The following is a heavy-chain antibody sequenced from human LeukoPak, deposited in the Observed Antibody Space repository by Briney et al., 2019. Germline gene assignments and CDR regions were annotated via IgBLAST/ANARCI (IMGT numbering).Heavy chain of an antibody. V-gene: IGHV4-59*01. CDR2: IYYSGST. J-gene: IGHJ4*02. CDR1: GGSISSYY. CDR3: ARYDDFDSAFDY. Sequence: SETLSLTCTVSGGSISSYYWSWIRQPPGKGLEWIGYIYYSGSTNYNPSLKSRVTISVDTSKNQFSLKLSSVTAADTAVYYCARYDDFDSAFDYWGQGTLVTVSS. D-gene: IGHD3-3*01.